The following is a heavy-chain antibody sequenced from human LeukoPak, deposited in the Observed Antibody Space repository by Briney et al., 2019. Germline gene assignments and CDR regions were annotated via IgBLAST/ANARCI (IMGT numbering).Heavy chain of an antibody. V-gene: IGHV4-38-2*02. D-gene: IGHD3-3*01. CDR3: ARDTSGYYGRYES. Sequence: NPSETLSLTCTVSGYSISSGYYWGWIRQPPGKGLEWIGSIYHSGSTYYNPSLKSRVTISVDTSKNQFSLKLSSVTAADTAVYYCARDTSGYYGRYESWGQGILVTVSS. CDR2: IYHSGST. J-gene: IGHJ4*02. CDR1: GYSISSGYY.